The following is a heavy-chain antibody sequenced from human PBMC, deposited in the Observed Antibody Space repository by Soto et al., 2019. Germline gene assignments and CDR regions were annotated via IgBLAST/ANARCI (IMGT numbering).Heavy chain of an antibody. CDR1: GFSLSTSGVG. J-gene: IGHJ4*02. D-gene: IGHD3-22*01. CDR3: AHRLLDYYDSSGYPPNYFDY. Sequence: SGPTLVNPTQTLTLTCTFSGFSLSTSGVGVGWIRQPPGKALEWLALIYWDDDKRYSPSLKSRLTITKDTSKNQVVLTMTNMDPVDTATYYCAHRLLDYYDSSGYPPNYFDYWGQGTLVTVSS. CDR2: IYWDDDK. V-gene: IGHV2-5*02.